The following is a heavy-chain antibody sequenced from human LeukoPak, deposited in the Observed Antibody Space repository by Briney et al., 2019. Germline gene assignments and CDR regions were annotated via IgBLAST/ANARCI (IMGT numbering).Heavy chain of an antibody. J-gene: IGHJ5*02. D-gene: IGHD3-10*01. CDR3: AKDKAVRGDIVGDWFDP. CDR1: GFTFSSYW. V-gene: IGHV3-74*01. Sequence: GGSLRLSCAASGFTFSSYWMHWVRQAPGKGLVWVSRINSDGSSTSYADSVKGRFTISRDNAKNTLYLQMNSLRAEDMALYYCAKDKAVRGDIVGDWFDPWGQGTLVTVSS. CDR2: INSDGSST.